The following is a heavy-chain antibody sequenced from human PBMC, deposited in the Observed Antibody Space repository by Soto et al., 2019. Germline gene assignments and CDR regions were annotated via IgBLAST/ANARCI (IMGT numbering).Heavy chain of an antibody. J-gene: IGHJ4*02. CDR1: GFTFSSYG. Sequence: GGSLRLSCAASGFTFSSYGMHWVRQAPGKGLEWVAVIWYDGSNKYYADSVKGRFTISRDNSKNTLFLQMNSLRAEDTAVYYCARSSPDGYDLCYFDYWGQGTLVTVSS. CDR3: ARSSPDGYDLCYFDY. D-gene: IGHD5-12*01. CDR2: IWYDGSNK. V-gene: IGHV3-33*01.